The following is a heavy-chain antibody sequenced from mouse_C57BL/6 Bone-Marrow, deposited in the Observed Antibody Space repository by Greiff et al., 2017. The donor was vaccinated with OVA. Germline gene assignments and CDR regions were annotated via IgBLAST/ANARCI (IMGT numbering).Heavy chain of an antibody. V-gene: IGHV5-17*01. CDR1: GFTFSDYG. D-gene: IGHD2-1*01. CDR2: ISSGSSTI. Sequence: EVKLVESGGGLVKPGGSLKLSCAASGFTFSDYGMHWVRQAPEKGLEWVAYISSGSSTIYYADTVKGRFTISRDNAKNTLFLQMTSLRSEDTAMYYCARRTLVTRYFDVWGTGTTVTVSS. CDR3: ARRTLVTRYFDV. J-gene: IGHJ1*03.